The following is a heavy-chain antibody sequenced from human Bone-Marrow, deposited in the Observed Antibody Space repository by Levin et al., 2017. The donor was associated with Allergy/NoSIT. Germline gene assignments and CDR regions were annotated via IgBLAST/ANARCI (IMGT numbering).Heavy chain of an antibody. J-gene: IGHJ6*02. CDR2: IYYNGST. CDR1: GDSITSYH. V-gene: IGHV4-59*01. D-gene: IGHD4-17*01. CDR3: ARTRPLHADGHYGMDV. Sequence: SETLSLTCSVSGDSITSYHWSWIRQPPGKGLEWIGYIYYNGSTHYNPSLKNRVTISLDTSKTQFSLKLTSVTAADPAVFYCARTRPLHADGHYGMDVWGQGTTVTVSS.